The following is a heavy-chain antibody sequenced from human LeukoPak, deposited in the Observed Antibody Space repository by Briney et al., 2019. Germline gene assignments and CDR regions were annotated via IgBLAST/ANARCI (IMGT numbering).Heavy chain of an antibody. CDR3: ARDPRGGYSSAWYDFDY. J-gene: IGHJ4*02. Sequence: PSETLSLTCTVSGGSISSYSWNWIRQPPGKGLEWIGYIYDSGGTNYNPSLKSRVTISVDTSKNQFSLKLSSVTAADTAVYYCARDPRGGYSSAWYDFDYWGQGTLVTVSS. CDR1: GGSISSYS. V-gene: IGHV4-59*01. D-gene: IGHD6-19*01. CDR2: IYDSGGT.